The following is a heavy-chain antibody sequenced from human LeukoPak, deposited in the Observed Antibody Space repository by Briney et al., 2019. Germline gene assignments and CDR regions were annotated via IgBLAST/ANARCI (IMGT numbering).Heavy chain of an antibody. CDR2: IYYSGST. D-gene: IGHD6-6*01. CDR1: GGSISSYY. Sequence: KTSETLSLTCTVSGGSISSYYWSWIRQPPGKGLEWIGYIYYSGSTNYNPSLKSRVTISVDTSKNQFSLKLSSVTAADTAVYYCARENQDGSSLDYWGQGTLVTVS. J-gene: IGHJ4*02. V-gene: IGHV4-59*01. CDR3: ARENQDGSSLDY.